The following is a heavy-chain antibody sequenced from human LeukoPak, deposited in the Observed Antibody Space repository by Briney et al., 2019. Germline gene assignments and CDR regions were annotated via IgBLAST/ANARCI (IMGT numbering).Heavy chain of an antibody. J-gene: IGHJ4*02. V-gene: IGHV3-48*01. D-gene: IGHD1-26*01. CDR3: ARDGVLWEPTI. CDR1: GFTFSSYS. Sequence: GGSLRLSCAASGFTFSSYSMNWVRQAPGKGLEWVSYISSSSTIYYADSVKGRFTISRDNAKNSLYLQMNSLRAEDTAVYYCARDGVLWEPTIWGQGTLVTVSS. CDR2: ISSSSTI.